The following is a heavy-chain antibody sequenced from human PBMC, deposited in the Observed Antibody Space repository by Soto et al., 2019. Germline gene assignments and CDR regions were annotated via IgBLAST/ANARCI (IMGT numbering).Heavy chain of an antibody. Sequence: PGGSLRLSCADSGFTFSSYAMHWVRQAPGKGLEWVAVISYDGSNKYYADSVKGRFTISRDNSKNTLYLQMNSLRAEDTAVYYCARELIAAATTAFDIWGQGTMVTVSS. D-gene: IGHD6-13*01. CDR2: ISYDGSNK. CDR3: ARELIAAATTAFDI. V-gene: IGHV3-30-3*01. J-gene: IGHJ3*02. CDR1: GFTFSSYA.